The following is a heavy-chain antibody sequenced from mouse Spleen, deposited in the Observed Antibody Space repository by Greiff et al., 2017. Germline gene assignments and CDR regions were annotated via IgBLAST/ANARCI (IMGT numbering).Heavy chain of an antibody. CDR1: GYTFTDYY. CDR3: ARSRGNYRHYAMDY. V-gene: IGHV1-76*01. CDR2: IYPGSGNT. D-gene: IGHD2-1*01. J-gene: IGHJ4*01. Sequence: QVQLQQSGAELVRPGASVKLSCKASGYTFTDYYINWVKQRPGQGLEWIARIYPGSGNTYYNEKFKGKATLTAEKSSSTAYMQLSSLTSEDSAVYFCARSRGNYRHYAMDYWGQGTSVTVSS.